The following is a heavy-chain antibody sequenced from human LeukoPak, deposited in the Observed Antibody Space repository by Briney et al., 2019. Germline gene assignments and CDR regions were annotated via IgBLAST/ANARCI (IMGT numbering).Heavy chain of an antibody. J-gene: IGHJ5*02. Sequence: SVKVSCKASGGTFSSYAISWARQAPGQGLEWMGGIIPIFGTANYAQKFQGRVTITADESTSTAYMELSSLRSEDTAVYYCARDTRHRYCSSSSCFRGWLDPWGQGTPVTVSS. CDR1: GGTFSSYA. V-gene: IGHV1-69*13. D-gene: IGHD2-2*01. CDR3: ARDTRHRYCSSSSCFRGWLDP. CDR2: IIPIFGTA.